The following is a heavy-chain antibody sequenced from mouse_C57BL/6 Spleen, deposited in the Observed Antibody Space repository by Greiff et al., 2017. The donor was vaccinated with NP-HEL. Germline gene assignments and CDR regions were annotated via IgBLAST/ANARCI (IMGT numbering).Heavy chain of an antibody. CDR2: ISSGGSYT. J-gene: IGHJ3*01. CDR1: GFTFSSYG. Sequence: EVKLMESGGDLVKPGGSLKLSCAASGFTFSSYGMSWVRQTPDKRLEWVATISSGGSYTYYPDSVKGRFTISRDNAKNTLYLQMSSLKSEDTAMYYCARQYDYGFAYWGQGTLVTVSA. V-gene: IGHV5-6*01. D-gene: IGHD2-4*01. CDR3: ARQYDYGFAY.